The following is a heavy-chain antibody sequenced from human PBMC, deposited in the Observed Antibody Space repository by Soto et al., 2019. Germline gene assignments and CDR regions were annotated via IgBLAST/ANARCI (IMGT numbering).Heavy chain of an antibody. Sequence: GASVKVSCKASGYIFTSYYIHWVRQAPGQGLEWMGWINPFDGSRMFAQSFQGRVTMTRDTSTSTVYMEVSSLRSEDTAVYYCSRVDPGETSPFDYWGQGTQVTVSS. CDR2: INPFDGSR. CDR1: GYIFTSYY. V-gene: IGHV1-46*03. J-gene: IGHJ4*02. CDR3: SRVDPGETSPFDY. D-gene: IGHD3-10*01.